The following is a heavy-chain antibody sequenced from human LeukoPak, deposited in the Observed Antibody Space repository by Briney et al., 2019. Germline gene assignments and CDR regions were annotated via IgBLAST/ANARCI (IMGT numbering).Heavy chain of an antibody. CDR1: GGSINSHY. J-gene: IGHJ4*02. D-gene: IGHD6-19*01. CDR3: ARSGSSSGLQ. CDR2: IHYSGST. V-gene: IGHV4-59*08. Sequence: PSETLSLTCTVSGGSINSHYWSWIRQPPGKGLELIAYIHYSGSTNYNPSLKSRVTISLDTSKNQFSLKQSSVTAADTAVYYCARSGSSSGLQWGQGTLVTVSS.